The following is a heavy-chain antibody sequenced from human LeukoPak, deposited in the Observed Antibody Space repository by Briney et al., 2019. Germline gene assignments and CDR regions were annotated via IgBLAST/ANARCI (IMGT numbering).Heavy chain of an antibody. D-gene: IGHD3-22*01. CDR3: AKAGVVVITYYFDY. CDR2: ISSSSDTI. CDR1: RFSFSTYS. Sequence: PGGSLRLSCAASRFSFSTYSMNWVRQAPGKGLEWVSYISSSSDTIYYADSVKGRFTISRDNSKNTLYLQMNSLRAEDTAVYYCAKAGVVVITYYFDYWGQGTLVTVSS. V-gene: IGHV3-48*01. J-gene: IGHJ4*02.